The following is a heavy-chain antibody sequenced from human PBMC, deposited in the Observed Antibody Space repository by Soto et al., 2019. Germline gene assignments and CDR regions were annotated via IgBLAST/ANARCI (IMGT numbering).Heavy chain of an antibody. V-gene: IGHV4-39*02. J-gene: IGHJ4*02. Sequence: SETLSLTCTVSGGFISSSSYYWGWIRQPPGKGLEWIGSIYYSGSTYYNPSLKSRVTISVDTSKNQFSLKLSSVTAADTAVYYCARDWAAAGPFDYWGQGTLVTVSS. CDR1: GGFISSSSYY. D-gene: IGHD6-13*01. CDR2: IYYSGST. CDR3: ARDWAAAGPFDY.